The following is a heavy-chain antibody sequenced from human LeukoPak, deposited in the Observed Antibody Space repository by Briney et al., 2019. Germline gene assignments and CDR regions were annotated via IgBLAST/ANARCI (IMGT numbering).Heavy chain of an antibody. V-gene: IGHV1-69*13. J-gene: IGHJ3*02. D-gene: IGHD3-10*01. CDR1: GGTFSSYA. CDR3: AREPSYYYGSGSYRAFDI. CDR2: IIPIFGTA. Sequence: EASVKVSCKASGGTFSSYAISWVRQAPGQGLEWTGGIIPIFGTANYAQKFQGRVTITADESTSTAYMELSSLRSEGTAVYYCAREPSYYYGSGSYRAFDIWGQGTMVTVSS.